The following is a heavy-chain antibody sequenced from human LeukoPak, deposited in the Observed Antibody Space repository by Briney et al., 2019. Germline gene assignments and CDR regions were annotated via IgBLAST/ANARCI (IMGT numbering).Heavy chain of an antibody. CDR1: GGSISSYY. Sequence: SETLSLTCTVSGGSISSYYWSWIRQPPGKGLEWIGFIFYSGTTNYNPSLKSRVTISVDTSKNQFSLKLSSVTAADTAVYYCARDADYDTLTGYSGFDYWGQGTLVPVSS. CDR2: IFYSGTT. CDR3: ARDADYDTLTGYSGFDY. J-gene: IGHJ4*02. D-gene: IGHD3-9*01. V-gene: IGHV4-59*01.